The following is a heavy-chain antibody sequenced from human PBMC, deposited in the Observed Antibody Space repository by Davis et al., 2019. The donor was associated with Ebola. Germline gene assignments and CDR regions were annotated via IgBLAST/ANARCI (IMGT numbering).Heavy chain of an antibody. Sequence: GGSLRLSCAASGFIFSSYSMTWVRQAPGKGLEWVSYSSMTTSIYYADSVKGRFTISRDNAKNTLFLQMDSLRAEDTAVYYCARDGENYSDLDYWGQGTLVTVSS. CDR1: GFIFSSYS. CDR2: SSMTTSI. CDR3: ARDGENYSDLDY. D-gene: IGHD3-10*01. V-gene: IGHV3-48*04. J-gene: IGHJ4*02.